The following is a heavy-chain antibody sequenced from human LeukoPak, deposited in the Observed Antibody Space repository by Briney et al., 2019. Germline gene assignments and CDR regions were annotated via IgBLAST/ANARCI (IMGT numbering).Heavy chain of an antibody. CDR2: IDAGNGRT. D-gene: IGHD4-17*01. CDR3: ARGSFNDYGDYFYYYYYMDV. V-gene: IGHV1-3*03. CDR1: GYDFTKYA. Sequence: VASVKVSCKASGYDFTKYAVQWVRQAPGQRLEWMGWIDAGNGRTKYSQDFQGRVTITRDTSASIAYMELSSLRAEDTAVYYCARGSFNDYGDYFYYYYYMDVWGKGTTVTVSS. J-gene: IGHJ6*03.